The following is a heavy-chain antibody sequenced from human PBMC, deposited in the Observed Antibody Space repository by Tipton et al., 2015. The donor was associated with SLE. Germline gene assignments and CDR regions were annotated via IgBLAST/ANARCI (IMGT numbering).Heavy chain of an antibody. J-gene: IGHJ4*02. CDR3: ARERLRFMGWDDMGGDY. V-gene: IGHV1-18*01. Sequence: QLVQSGPEVKTPGASVRVSCKASGYIFNSYGISWVRQAPGQGLEWMGRISGYNGDTNYAQKFPGRVTMTADTSTTTVYMELRSLGADDAAVYCGARERLRFMGWDDMGGDYWGQGTLVTVSS. CDR1: GYIFNSYG. CDR2: ISGYNGDT. D-gene: IGHD1-1*01.